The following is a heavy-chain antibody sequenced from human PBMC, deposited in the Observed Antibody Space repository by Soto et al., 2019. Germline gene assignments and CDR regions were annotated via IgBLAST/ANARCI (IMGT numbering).Heavy chain of an antibody. Sequence: GGSLRLSCAASEFTFSGYWMHWVRQAPGKGLVWVSRINPDASSTGHADSVKGRFTISRDNAKNTLYLQMNSLRAEDTAVYYCASPGRRDGYNFGSWGQGTLVTVSS. CDR1: EFTFSGYW. CDR2: INPDASST. CDR3: ASPGRRDGYNFGS. J-gene: IGHJ4*02. V-gene: IGHV3-74*01. D-gene: IGHD5-12*01.